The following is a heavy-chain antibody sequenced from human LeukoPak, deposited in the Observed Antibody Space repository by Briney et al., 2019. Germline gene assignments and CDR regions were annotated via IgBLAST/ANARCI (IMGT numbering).Heavy chain of an antibody. CDR2: IYYSGST. D-gene: IGHD1-26*01. J-gene: IGHJ3*02. CDR1: SGSISSGGYY. CDR3: ARRPWDDAFDI. Sequence: SETLSLTCTVSSGSISSGGYYWSWIRQHPGKGLEWIGYIYYSGSTYYNPSFKSRVTISLDTSENQFSLKLSSVTAADTAVYYCARRPWDDAFDIWGQGTMVTVSS. V-gene: IGHV4-31*03.